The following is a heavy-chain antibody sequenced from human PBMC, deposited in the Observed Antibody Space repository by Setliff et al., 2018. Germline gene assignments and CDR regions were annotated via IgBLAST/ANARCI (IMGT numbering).Heavy chain of an antibody. Sequence: GALVKVSCKASGYNFNGYYLNWVRQAPGQGLEWLGWINSNSGSTTYAQKFQGRVTMTRDTSINTVYMELKSLTSDDSAVYYCAREVPGYSGALDFWGRGTLVTVSS. J-gene: IGHJ5*01. D-gene: IGHD5-12*01. V-gene: IGHV1-2*02. CDR2: INSNSGST. CDR3: AREVPGYSGALDF. CDR1: GYNFNGYY.